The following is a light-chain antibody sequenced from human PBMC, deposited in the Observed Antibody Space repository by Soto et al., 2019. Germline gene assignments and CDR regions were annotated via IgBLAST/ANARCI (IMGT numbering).Light chain of an antibody. Sequence: QSALTQPRSVSGSPGQSVTISCTGTSSVVGRYNYVSWYQQHPGKAPKVMIYDVSERPSGVPDRFSGSKSGNTASLTISGLQAEDEANNYSCSHAGNQRDVFRNATKVPVL. CDR3: CSHAGNQRDV. CDR1: SSVVGRYNY. V-gene: IGLV2-11*01. CDR2: DVS. J-gene: IGLJ1*01.